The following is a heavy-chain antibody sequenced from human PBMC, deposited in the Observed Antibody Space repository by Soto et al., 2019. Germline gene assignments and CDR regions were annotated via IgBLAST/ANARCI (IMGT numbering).Heavy chain of an antibody. CDR2: IYYSGST. V-gene: IGHV4-30-2*03. D-gene: IGHD6-19*01. Sequence: KPSETLSLTCAVSGGSISSGGYSWSWIRQPPGKGLEWIGSIYYSGSTYYNPSLKSRVTISVDTSKNQFSLKLRSVTAADTAVYYCARPVAVAGVSAFDIWGQGTMVT. J-gene: IGHJ3*02. CDR3: ARPVAVAGVSAFDI. CDR1: GGSISSGGYS.